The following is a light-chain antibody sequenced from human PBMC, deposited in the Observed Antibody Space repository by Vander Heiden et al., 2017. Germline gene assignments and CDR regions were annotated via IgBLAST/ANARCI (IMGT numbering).Light chain of an antibody. CDR3: QKYNNWPET. CDR2: GAS. J-gene: IGKJ1*01. V-gene: IGKV3-15*01. CDR1: QIVSSY. Sequence: EIVLTQSPATLSVSPGERATLSCRASQIVSSYLAWYQQKPGQVPRLLIYGASTRATGIPARFSGSGSGTEFTLTISSLQSEDVAVYYCQKYNNWPETFGEGTKVEIK.